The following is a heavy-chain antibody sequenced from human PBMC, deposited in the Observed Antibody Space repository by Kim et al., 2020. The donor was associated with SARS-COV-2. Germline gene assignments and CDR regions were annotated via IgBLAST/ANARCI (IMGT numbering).Heavy chain of an antibody. V-gene: IGHV3-30*18. D-gene: IGHD3-22*01. J-gene: IGHJ4*02. Sequence: GGSLRLSCAASGSNLFDFGMHWVRQAPGKGLDWVAFISYGGTKKLYGDSVRGRFTVSRDDSNNTFFLQMNSLRTDDTAVYFCAKDRVNMMIIDIDSGFDFWGQGALVTVSS. CDR1: GSNLFDFG. CDR3: AKDRVNMMIIDIDSGFDF. CDR2: ISYGGTKK.